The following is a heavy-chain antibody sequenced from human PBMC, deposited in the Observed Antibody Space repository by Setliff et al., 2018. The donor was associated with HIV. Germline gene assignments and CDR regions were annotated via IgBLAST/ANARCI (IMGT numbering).Heavy chain of an antibody. CDR2: IRHSGYT. CDR3: AREFSERSPNPDHYYYYMDV. CDR1: GGSIGSYH. V-gene: IGHV4-59*01. J-gene: IGHJ6*03. D-gene: IGHD6-19*01. Sequence: SETLSLTCNVSGGSIGSYHWAWIRRSPGKGLEYIGNIRHSGYTNYNPSLKSRLNMSVDTSNYQISLKLTAVTAADTAVYYCAREFSERSPNPDHYYYYMDVWGKGTTVTVSS.